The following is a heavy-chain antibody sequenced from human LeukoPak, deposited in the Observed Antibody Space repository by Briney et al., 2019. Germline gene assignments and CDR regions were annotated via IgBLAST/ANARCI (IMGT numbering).Heavy chain of an antibody. CDR1: GGSISSYY. D-gene: IGHD1-26*01. V-gene: IGHV4-59*08. J-gene: IGHJ5*02. CDR2: VYYSGST. Sequence: PSETLSLTCTVSGGSISSYYWTWIRQPPGKGLEWIGYVYYSGSTNYNPSLTSRVTISLDPSKHQFSLKLTSVPAADTAVYCCARRGGSGSSYWFDPWGQGTLVTVSS. CDR3: ARRGGSGSSYWFDP.